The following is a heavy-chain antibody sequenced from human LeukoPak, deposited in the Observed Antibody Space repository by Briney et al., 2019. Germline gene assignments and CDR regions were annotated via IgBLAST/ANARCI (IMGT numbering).Heavy chain of an antibody. Sequence: GASVKVSCKTSGYTFSRYSMNWVRQAPGKGLEWVASISSTSTFIYSADSVKGRFTISRDTAKNSLFLQMNSLRAEDTAIYYCARDYFDSSDYPQTYYYYYMDVWGKGTTVTVSS. V-gene: IGHV3-21*01. D-gene: IGHD3-22*01. CDR1: GYTFSRYS. CDR2: ISSTSTFI. CDR3: ARDYFDSSDYPQTYYYYYMDV. J-gene: IGHJ6*03.